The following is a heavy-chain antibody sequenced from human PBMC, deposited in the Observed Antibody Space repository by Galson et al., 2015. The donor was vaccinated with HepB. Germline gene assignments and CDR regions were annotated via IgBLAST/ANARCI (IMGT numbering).Heavy chain of an antibody. V-gene: IGHV3-11*01. CDR1: GFSFSSFH. D-gene: IGHD2-2*01. J-gene: IGHJ6*03. Sequence: SLRLSCAAFGFSFSSFHMSWVRQASGKGLEWLSYITWTGSTIYYADSMEGRFTISRDNARNSLFLQMNSLRADDTAVYYCARIRIVVVPTTTNGGYYYYMGVWGKATAVTVYS. CDR2: ITWTGSTI. CDR3: ARIRIVVVPTTTNGGYYYYMGV.